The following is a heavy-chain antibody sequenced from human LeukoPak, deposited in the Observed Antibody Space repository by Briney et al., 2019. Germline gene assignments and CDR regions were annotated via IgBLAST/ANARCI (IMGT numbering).Heavy chain of an antibody. D-gene: IGHD3-22*01. J-gene: IGHJ6*03. V-gene: IGHV3-33*01. CDR1: GFTFSSYG. Sequence: GRSLRLSCAASGFTFSSYGMHWLRQAPGKGLEWVAVIWYDGSNKYYADSVKGRFTISRDNSKNTLYLQMNSLRAEDTAVYYCARVYYDSSGYFYYYYYMDVWGKGTTVTVSS. CDR3: ARVYYDSSGYFYYYYYMDV. CDR2: IWYDGSNK.